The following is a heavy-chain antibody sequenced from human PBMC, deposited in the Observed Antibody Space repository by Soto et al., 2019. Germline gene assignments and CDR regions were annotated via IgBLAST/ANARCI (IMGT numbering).Heavy chain of an antibody. CDR3: ARDWDGGDWPADL. V-gene: IGHV3-7*01. CDR1: GFILSRNW. Sequence: EGQLLESGGGLVQAGGSLRLSCATSGFILSRNWMSWVRQAPGKGLEWVAIIKTDGSEEEYVDSVKGRFTISRDNIKNSGFLQMDSLRVEDTALYYCARDWDGGDWPADLWGQGTLVTVSS. D-gene: IGHD2-21*02. CDR2: IKTDGSEE. J-gene: IGHJ5*02.